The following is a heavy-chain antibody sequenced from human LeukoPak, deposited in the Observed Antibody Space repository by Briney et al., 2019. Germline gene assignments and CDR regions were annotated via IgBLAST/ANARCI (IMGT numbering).Heavy chain of an antibody. Sequence: PGGSLRLSCAASGFTFSNYWMTWVRQAPGKGLEWVAKIKEVGTEKYYVDSVKGRFTVSRDNAKNSLYLQMNSLRAEDTAMYYCARLNSGRAYGDAFDIWGQGTMVTVSS. CDR1: GFTFSNYW. J-gene: IGHJ3*02. CDR2: IKEVGTEK. D-gene: IGHD1-26*01. CDR3: ARLNSGRAYGDAFDI. V-gene: IGHV3-7*03.